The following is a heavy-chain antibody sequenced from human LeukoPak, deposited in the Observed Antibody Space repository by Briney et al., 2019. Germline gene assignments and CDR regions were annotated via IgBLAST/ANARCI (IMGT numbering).Heavy chain of an antibody. CDR3: AREVGATPGLYYYYMDV. D-gene: IGHD1-26*01. CDR2: IHPGDSGA. J-gene: IGHJ6*03. V-gene: IGHV5-51*01. CDR1: GYSFTTYL. Sequence: GESLKISCKGSGYSFTTYLIAWVRPMPGKGLEWMGIIHPGDSGARYSPSFQGQVTVSVDRSINTAYLQWSSLKASDTAMYYCAREVGATPGLYYYYMDVWGKGTTVTVSS.